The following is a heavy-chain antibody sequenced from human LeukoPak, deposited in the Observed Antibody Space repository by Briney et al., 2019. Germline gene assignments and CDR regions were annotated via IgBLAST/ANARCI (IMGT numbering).Heavy chain of an antibody. V-gene: IGHV3-23*01. CDR2: ISGGGGST. Sequence: GGSLRLSCAASGFTFSSYAMSWVRQAPGKGLEWVSAISGGGGSTYYADSVKGQFTISRDNSKNTLYLQMNSLRAEDTAVYYCAKTSGYSSYYFDYWGQGTLVTVSS. D-gene: IGHD4-23*01. CDR3: AKTSGYSSYYFDY. J-gene: IGHJ4*02. CDR1: GFTFSSYA.